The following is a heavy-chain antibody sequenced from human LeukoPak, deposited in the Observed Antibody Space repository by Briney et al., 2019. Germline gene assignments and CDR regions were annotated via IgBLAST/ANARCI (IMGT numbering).Heavy chain of an antibody. CDR2: MNTNSGNT. J-gene: IGHJ5*02. D-gene: IGHD2-15*01. V-gene: IGHV1-8*03. CDR1: GYTFTSYD. Sequence: GASVTVSCKASGYTFTSYDMNWVRQAPGQGLEWMGWMNTNSGNTGYAQKFQGRVTITRNTSMSTACMELSSLRSEDTAVYYCARGIGDWFDPWGQGTLVTVSS. CDR3: ARGIGDWFDP.